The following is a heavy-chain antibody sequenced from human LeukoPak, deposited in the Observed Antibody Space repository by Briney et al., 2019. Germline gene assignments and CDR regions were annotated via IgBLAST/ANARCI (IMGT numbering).Heavy chain of an antibody. CDR1: GFTFRSYS. Sequence: GGSLRLSCAASGFTFRSYSMHWVRQAPGKRLEWVSCICSTSSTIYYADSVKGRFTISRDNAKNSLYLQMNSLRDEDTAVYYCARAAPYYYDSSGYSAFDSWGQGTMVTVSS. V-gene: IGHV3-48*02. CDR2: ICSTSSTI. CDR3: ARAAPYYYDSSGYSAFDS. J-gene: IGHJ3*02. D-gene: IGHD3-22*01.